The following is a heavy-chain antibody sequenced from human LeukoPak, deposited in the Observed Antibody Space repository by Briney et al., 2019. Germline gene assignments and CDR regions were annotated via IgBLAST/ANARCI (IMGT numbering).Heavy chain of an antibody. CDR2: INPNSGGT. J-gene: IGHJ4*02. CDR3: ASNTDYYDSSGCFDY. CDR1: GYTFTGYD. Sequence: GASVKVSCKASGYTFTGYDMHWVRQAPGQGLEWMGCINPNSGGTNYAEKFQGRVTMNRDTSIRTAYMELSRLRSEDTAVYYCASNTDYYDSSGCFDYWGQGTLVTVSS. D-gene: IGHD3-22*01. V-gene: IGHV1-2*02.